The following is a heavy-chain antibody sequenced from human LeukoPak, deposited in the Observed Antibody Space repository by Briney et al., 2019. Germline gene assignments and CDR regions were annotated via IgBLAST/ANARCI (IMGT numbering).Heavy chain of an antibody. CDR2: IKPDGSRT. D-gene: IGHD1-1*01. V-gene: IGHV3-74*01. Sequence: GGSLRLSCAASGFTLTNYWIHWLRQAPVKGLEWVSRIKPDGSRTDYADCVKGRFTISRDKAENTVYLQMTGLRAEDSAMYYCARAGDTIGVNWFDPWGQGTLVTVSS. CDR1: GFTLTNYW. J-gene: IGHJ5*02. CDR3: ARAGDTIGVNWFDP.